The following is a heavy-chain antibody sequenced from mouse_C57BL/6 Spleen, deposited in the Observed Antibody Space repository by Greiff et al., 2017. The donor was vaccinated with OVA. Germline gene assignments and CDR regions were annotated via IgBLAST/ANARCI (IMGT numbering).Heavy chain of an antibody. D-gene: IGHD3-2*02. J-gene: IGHJ2*01. Sequence: EVQLVESGGGLVKPGGSLKLSCAASGFTFSSYAMPWVRQTPEKRLEWVATISDGGSYTYYPDNVKGRFTISRDNAKNTLYLQMSHLTSEDAAIYYCARARRDVGYDVDYWGQGTTLTVSS. CDR3: ARARRDVGYDVDY. CDR2: ISDGGSYT. V-gene: IGHV5-4*01. CDR1: GFTFSSYA.